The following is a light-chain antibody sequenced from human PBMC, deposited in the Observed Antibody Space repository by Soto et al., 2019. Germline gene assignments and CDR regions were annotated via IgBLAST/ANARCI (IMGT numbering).Light chain of an antibody. CDR3: CSFTTSNTWV. CDR1: SSDVGGYNY. V-gene: IGLV2-14*01. Sequence: QSALTQPASVSGSPGQSITISCTGTSSDVGGYNYVSWFQQHPGEAPKLMIYEVSHRPSGVSDRLSGSKSGNTASLTISGLQAEDAADYYCCSFTTSNTWVFGGGTNLTVL. CDR2: EVS. J-gene: IGLJ3*02.